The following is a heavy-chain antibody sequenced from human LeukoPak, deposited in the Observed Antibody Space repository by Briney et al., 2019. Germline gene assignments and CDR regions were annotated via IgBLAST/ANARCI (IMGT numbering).Heavy chain of an antibody. J-gene: IGHJ4*02. CDR1: GFTFSPYA. D-gene: IGHD5-18*01. CDR2: ISCSGSSI. V-gene: IGHV3-48*03. CDR3: ARKRGGYTSGSFDY. Sequence: GGSLRLSCAASGFTFSPYAMNWVRQAPGRGLEWVSYISCSGSSIYYEDSVKGRFTISRDNAKNSLYLQMDSLRAEDTAVYYCARKRGGYTSGSFDYWGQGTLVTVSS.